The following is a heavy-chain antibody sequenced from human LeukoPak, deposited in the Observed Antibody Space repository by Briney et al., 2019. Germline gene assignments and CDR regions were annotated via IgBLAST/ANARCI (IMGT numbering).Heavy chain of an antibody. J-gene: IGHJ6*03. D-gene: IGHD3-16*01. CDR2: IYTTGST. V-gene: IGHV4-4*07. CDR3: ARGGHFFDV. Sequence: KPSGILSLTCTVSGGSISSYYWSWLRQPAGKGLECLGVIYTTGSTNYNPSLKSRVTVSRDTSKNQFSLKLTSVTAADTAVYYCARGGHFFDVWGKGTTVTVSS. CDR1: GGSISSYY.